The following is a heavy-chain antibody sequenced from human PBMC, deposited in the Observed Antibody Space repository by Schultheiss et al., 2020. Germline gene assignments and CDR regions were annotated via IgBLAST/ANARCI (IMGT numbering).Heavy chain of an antibody. J-gene: IGHJ6*03. CDR2: ISGSGGST. Sequence: GGSLRLSCAASGFTFSSYAMSWVRQAPGKGLEWVSAISGSGGSTYYADSVKGRFTISRDNSKNTLYLQMNSLRAEDTAVYYCARHPYTMDTAMVRIMDVWGKGTTVTVSS. D-gene: IGHD5-18*01. CDR3: ARHPYTMDTAMVRIMDV. CDR1: GFTFSSYA. V-gene: IGHV3-23*01.